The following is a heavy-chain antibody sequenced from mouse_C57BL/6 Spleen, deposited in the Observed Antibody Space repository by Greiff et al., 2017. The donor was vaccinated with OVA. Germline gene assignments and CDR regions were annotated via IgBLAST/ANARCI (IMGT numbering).Heavy chain of an antibody. Sequence: EVKLMESGAELVRPGASVKLSCTASGFNIKDDYMHWVKQRPEQGLEWIGWIDPENGDTEYASKFQGKATITADTSSNTAYLQLSSLTSEDTAVYYCTTDPNYYGSSWYFDVWGTGTTVTVSS. CDR3: TTDPNYYGSSWYFDV. CDR2: IDPENGDT. CDR1: GFNIKDDY. J-gene: IGHJ1*03. D-gene: IGHD1-1*01. V-gene: IGHV14-4*01.